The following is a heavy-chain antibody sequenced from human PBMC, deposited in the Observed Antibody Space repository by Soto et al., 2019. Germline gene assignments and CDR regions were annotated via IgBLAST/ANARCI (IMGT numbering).Heavy chain of an antibody. CDR3: VIWPRGMDV. V-gene: IGHV3-7*01. D-gene: IGHD3-10*01. Sequence: EVWLVESGGGWVQSGGSLRLSCAASGFTFSDYWMSWVRHAPGKGLEWVANIKQDGSEKYYVDSVKGRFTISRDNAKNSLYLQMNSLRDEDTAVYYCVIWPRGMDVWGKGTPVTVSS. CDR2: IKQDGSEK. CDR1: GFTFSDYW. J-gene: IGHJ6*04.